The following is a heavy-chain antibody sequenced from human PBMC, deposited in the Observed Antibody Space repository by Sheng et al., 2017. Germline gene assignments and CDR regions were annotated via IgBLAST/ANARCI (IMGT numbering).Heavy chain of an antibody. D-gene: IGHD1-1*01. CDR1: GFTFSSYW. V-gene: IGHV3-21*01. CDR3: ATSTYAHDNNSPFDY. J-gene: IGHJ4*02. Sequence: EVQLVESGGGLVQPGGSLRLSCAASGFTFSSYWMSWVRQAPGKGLEWVSSISSISRYIYYADSVKGRFTISRDNAKNSVELQMDSLRAEDTAVYYCATSTYAHDNNSPFDYWGPGTLVTVSS. CDR2: ISSISRYI.